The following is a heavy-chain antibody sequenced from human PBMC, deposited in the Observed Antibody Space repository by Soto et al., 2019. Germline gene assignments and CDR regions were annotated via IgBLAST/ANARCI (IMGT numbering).Heavy chain of an antibody. Sequence: EVQLMESGGGLVQPGGSLRLSCAASGLTLSTYWMTWVRQAPGKGLEWVANIKQDGSDKYYVDSVKGRFTISRDNARNSLYLQMNSLRAEDSAVYYCARRGWYFDLWGRGTLVTLSS. CDR3: ARRGWYFDL. CDR2: IKQDGSDK. J-gene: IGHJ2*01. V-gene: IGHV3-7*04. CDR1: GLTLSTYW.